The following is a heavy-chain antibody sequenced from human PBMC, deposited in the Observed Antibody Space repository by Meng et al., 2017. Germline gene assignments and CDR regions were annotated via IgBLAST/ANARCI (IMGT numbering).Heavy chain of an antibody. CDR3: ARVGSFLRDY. Sequence: QVQIQQWGEGLLKPLETLSHTCAVYGGSFSGYYWSWIRQTPGKGLEWIGEINHSGSTNYNPSLKSRVTISVDTSKNQFSLKLSSVTAADTAVYYCARVGSFLRDYWGQGTLVTVSS. CDR2: INHSGST. CDR1: GGSFSGYY. V-gene: IGHV4-34*01. D-gene: IGHD2/OR15-2a*01. J-gene: IGHJ4*02.